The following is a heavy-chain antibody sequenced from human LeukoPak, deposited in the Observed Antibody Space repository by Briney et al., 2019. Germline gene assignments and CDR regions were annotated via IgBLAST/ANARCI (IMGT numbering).Heavy chain of an antibody. CDR1: GFTFSSYA. CDR2: ISYDGSNK. D-gene: IGHD2-2*02. CDR3: ASDCSSTSCYTGDTIYYGMDV. V-gene: IGHV3-30-3*01. J-gene: IGHJ6*02. Sequence: PGGSLRLSCAASGFTFSSYAMHWVRQAPGKGVEWVAVISYDGSNKYYADSVKGRFTISRDNSKNTLYLQMNSLRAEDTPVYYCASDCSSTSCYTGDTIYYGMDVWGQGTTVTVSS.